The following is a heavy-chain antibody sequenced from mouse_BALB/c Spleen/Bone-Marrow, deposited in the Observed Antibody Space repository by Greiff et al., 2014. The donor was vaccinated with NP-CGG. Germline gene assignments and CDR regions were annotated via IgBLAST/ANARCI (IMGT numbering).Heavy chain of an antibody. V-gene: IGHV1-74*01. CDR3: ANYYGFWYFDV. CDR1: GYTFTCYW. Sequence: QVQLQQPGPELVRPGASVKMSCKASGYTFTCYWMHWVKQRPGQGLAWIGMIGPSNNETRLNQKFKDKATLNVDKSSNTAYMQLSSLTSEDSAVYYCANYYGFWYFDVWGAGTTVTVSS. J-gene: IGHJ1*01. D-gene: IGHD1-2*01. CDR2: IGPSNNET.